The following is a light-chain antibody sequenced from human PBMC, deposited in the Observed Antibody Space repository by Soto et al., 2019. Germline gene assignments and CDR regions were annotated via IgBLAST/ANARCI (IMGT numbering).Light chain of an antibody. Sequence: EIVLTQSPATLSLSPGERATLSCRASQSVSSYLAWYQQKPGQAPRLLIYDASNRSPGIPARLSGSGSGTDFTLTISSLEPEDVAVYYWQQRSTTSTFGQGTKVEIK. J-gene: IGKJ1*01. CDR1: QSVSSY. CDR3: QQRSTTST. V-gene: IGKV3-11*01. CDR2: DAS.